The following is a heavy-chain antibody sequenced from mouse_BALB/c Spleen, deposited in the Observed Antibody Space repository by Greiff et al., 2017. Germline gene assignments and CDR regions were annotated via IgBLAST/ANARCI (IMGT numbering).Heavy chain of an antibody. D-gene: IGHD2-2*01. Sequence: VQLQQSGAELVRPGTSVKVSCKASGYAFTNYLIEWVKQRPGQGLEWIGVINPGSGGTNYNEKFKGKATLTADKSSSTAYMQLSSLTSEDSAVYFCAREWLRGAMDYWGQGTSVTVSS. CDR3: AREWLRGAMDY. CDR2: INPGSGGT. V-gene: IGHV1-54*01. J-gene: IGHJ4*01. CDR1: GYAFTNYL.